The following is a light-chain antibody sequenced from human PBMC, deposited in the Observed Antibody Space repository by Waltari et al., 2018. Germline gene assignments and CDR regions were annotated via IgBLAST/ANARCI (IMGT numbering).Light chain of an antibody. CDR1: ESVSKF. V-gene: IGKV3-11*01. J-gene: IGKJ4*01. CDR2: DVS. Sequence: VLLTQSPDTLSLSPGQTATISCRASESVSKFLAWYQQKPGQRPRLLIYDVSTRAPGIPARFSGSGFGTEFTLTISSLEPEDFAVYYCQQRKNWHLTFGGGTRV. CDR3: QQRKNWHLT.